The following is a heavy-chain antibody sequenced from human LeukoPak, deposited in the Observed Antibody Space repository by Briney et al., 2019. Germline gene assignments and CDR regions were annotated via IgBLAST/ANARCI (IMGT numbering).Heavy chain of an antibody. CDR2: ISGSGGST. CDR3: AKVSRGWYPVDY. J-gene: IGHJ4*02. V-gene: IGHV3-23*01. CDR1: GFTFSSYA. Sequence: PGGSLRLSXAASGFTFSSYAMSWVRQAPGKGLEWLSAISGSGGSTYYADSVKGRFTISRDNSKNTLYLQMNSLRAEDTAVYYCAKVSRGWYPVDYWGQGTLVTVSS. D-gene: IGHD6-19*01.